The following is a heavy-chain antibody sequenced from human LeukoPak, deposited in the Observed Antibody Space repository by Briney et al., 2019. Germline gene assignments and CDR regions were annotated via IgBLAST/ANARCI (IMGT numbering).Heavy chain of an antibody. Sequence: PGGSLRLSCAASGFTFSSYAMSWVRQAPGKGLEWVSAISGSGGSTYYADSVKGRFTISRDNSKNTLYLQMNSLRAEDTAVYYCAKVGGMSIAVAGKRVYFDYWGQGTLVTVSS. CDR3: AKVGGMSIAVAGKRVYFDY. J-gene: IGHJ4*02. D-gene: IGHD6-19*01. CDR1: GFTFSSYA. V-gene: IGHV3-23*01. CDR2: ISGSGGST.